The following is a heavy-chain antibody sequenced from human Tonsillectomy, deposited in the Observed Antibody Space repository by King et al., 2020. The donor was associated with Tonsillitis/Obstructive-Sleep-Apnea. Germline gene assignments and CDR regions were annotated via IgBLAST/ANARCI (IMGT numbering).Heavy chain of an antibody. CDR2: ISGSGSPI. J-gene: IGHJ4*02. CDR1: GFTFSSYS. D-gene: IGHD3-16*01. V-gene: IGHV3-48*02. CDR3: VRDHLWGFDY. Sequence: VQLVESGGGLVQPGGSLRLSCAASGFTFSSYSMNWVRQAPGTGLEWVSYISGSGSPIYYADSVKGRFTISRDNAKNSLYLQMNSLRHEDTAVYYCVRDHLWGFDYWGQGILVTVSS.